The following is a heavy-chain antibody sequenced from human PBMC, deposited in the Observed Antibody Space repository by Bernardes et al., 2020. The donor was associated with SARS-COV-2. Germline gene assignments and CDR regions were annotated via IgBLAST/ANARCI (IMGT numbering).Heavy chain of an antibody. CDR1: GGSISSNYY. V-gene: IGHV4-39*01. CDR3: ARVGDWNWLDY. CDR2: IYYSGST. J-gene: IGHJ4*02. Sequence: LSLTCSVSGGSISSNYYWGWIRQPPGKGLEWIGSIYYSGSTHYNPSLKSRVTISVDTSKNQFSLKLSSVTAADTAVYYCARVGDWNWLDYWGQGTLVTVSS. D-gene: IGHD1-7*01.